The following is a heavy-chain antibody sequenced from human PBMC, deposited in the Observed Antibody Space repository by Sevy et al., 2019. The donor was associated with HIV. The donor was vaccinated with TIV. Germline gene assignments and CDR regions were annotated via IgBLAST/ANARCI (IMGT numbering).Heavy chain of an antibody. Sequence: KQSQTLSLTCAISGDSVSSNNAAWNWIRQSPSRGLEWLGRTYYKSKWYSHYAVSVKSRMTINPDTSKNQFSLQLNSVTPEDTAVYCCARSVAALDFWYFDLWGRGTLVTVSS. J-gene: IGHJ2*01. V-gene: IGHV6-1*01. D-gene: IGHD6-19*01. CDR3: ARSVAALDFWYFDL. CDR1: GDSVSSNNAA. CDR2: TYYKSKWYS.